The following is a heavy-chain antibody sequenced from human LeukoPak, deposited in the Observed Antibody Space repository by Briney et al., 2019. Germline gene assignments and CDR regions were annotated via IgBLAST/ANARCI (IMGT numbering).Heavy chain of an antibody. J-gene: IGHJ4*02. Sequence: GGSLRLSCAASGXTXXTYAMSWVRQAPXXXXXXVSVISGSSGSVYSADSVKGRFTISRDNTKNTLSLQMNSLRAEDTAVYYCAKDDYGDYAPRDWGQGTLVTVSS. D-gene: IGHD4-17*01. CDR3: AKDDYGDYAPRD. CDR1: GXTXXTYA. CDR2: ISGSSGSV. V-gene: IGHV3-23*01.